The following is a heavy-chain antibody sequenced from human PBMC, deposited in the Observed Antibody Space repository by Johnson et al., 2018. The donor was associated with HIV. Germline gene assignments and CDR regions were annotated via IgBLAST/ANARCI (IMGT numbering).Heavy chain of an antibody. Sequence: VQVVESGGGVVQPGRSLRLSCAASGFTFSSNYMSWVRQAPGKGLEWVSVIYSGGSTYYADYVKGRFTISRDNSKNTLYLQMNSLRAEDTAVYYCARGAALPAAFDIWGQGTMVTVSS. J-gene: IGHJ3*02. CDR1: GFTFSSNY. CDR3: ARGAALPAAFDI. CDR2: IYSGGST. D-gene: IGHD2-15*01. V-gene: IGHV3-66*01.